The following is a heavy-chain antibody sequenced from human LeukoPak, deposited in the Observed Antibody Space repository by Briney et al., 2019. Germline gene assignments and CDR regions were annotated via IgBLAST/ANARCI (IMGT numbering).Heavy chain of an antibody. CDR2: LYYSGST. V-gene: IGHV4-59*01. J-gene: IGHJ4*02. CDR3: ARSVKVITIFGVVRSAPKEYYFDY. D-gene: IGHD3-3*01. Sequence: SETLSLTCIVSGGSISSYYWSWIRQPPGKGLEWIGYLYYSGSTNYNPSLKSRVTISVDTSKNQFSLKLSSVTAADTAVYYCARSVKVITIFGVVRSAPKEYYFDYWGQGTLVTVSS. CDR1: GGSISSYY.